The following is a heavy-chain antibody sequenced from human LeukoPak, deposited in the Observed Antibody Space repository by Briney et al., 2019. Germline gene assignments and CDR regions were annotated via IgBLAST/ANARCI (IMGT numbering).Heavy chain of an antibody. V-gene: IGHV4-34*01. J-gene: IGHJ6*03. CDR3: ARGASGDYYDRSYYYYMDV. D-gene: IGHD3-22*01. CDR2: INHSGST. CDR1: GGSFSGYY. Sequence: NPSETLSLTCAVYGGSFSGYYWSWIRQPPGKGLEWIGEINHSGSTNYNPSLKSRVTISVDTSKNQFSLKLSSVTAADTAVYYCARGASGDYYDRSYYYYMDVWGKGTTVTVSS.